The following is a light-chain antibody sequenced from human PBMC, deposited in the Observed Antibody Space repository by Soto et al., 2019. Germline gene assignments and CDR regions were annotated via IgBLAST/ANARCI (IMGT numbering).Light chain of an antibody. V-gene: IGLV2-8*01. Sequence: QSVLTQPPSASGSPGQSVTISCTGTSSDVGGYNYDSWYQQHPGKAPKLMIYEVSKRPSGVPDRFSGSKSGNTASLTVSGLQAEDEADYYCSSYAGSNNKVFGTGTKLTVL. CDR1: SSDVGGYNY. J-gene: IGLJ1*01. CDR3: SSYAGSNNKV. CDR2: EVS.